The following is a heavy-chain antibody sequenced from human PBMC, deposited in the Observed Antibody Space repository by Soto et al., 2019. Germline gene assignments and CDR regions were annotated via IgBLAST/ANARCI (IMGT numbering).Heavy chain of an antibody. CDR2: ISAYNGNT. V-gene: IGHV1-18*01. CDR3: ARDRGKQHNQYKQWLVPTDWFDP. CDR1: GYTFTSSG. J-gene: IGHJ5*02. D-gene: IGHD6-19*01. Sequence: GASVKVSCKASGYTFTSSGITWVRQAPGQGLEWMGWISAYNGNTNYAQKLQGRVTMTTDTSTSTAYMELRSLRSDDTAVYYCARDRGKQHNQYKQWLVPTDWFDPWGQGTLVTVSS.